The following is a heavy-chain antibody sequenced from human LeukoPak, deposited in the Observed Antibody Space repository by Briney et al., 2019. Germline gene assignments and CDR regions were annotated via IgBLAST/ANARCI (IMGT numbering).Heavy chain of an antibody. CDR2: ISGSGGST. Sequence: GGSLRLSCSASGFSFNNYAMSWIRQAPGKGLEWVSAISGSGGSTYYADSVKGRFTISRDNSKNTLYLQMNSLRAEDTAVYYCAKDYYDSSGYYEIPDPFDYWGQGTLVTVSS. J-gene: IGHJ4*02. V-gene: IGHV3-23*01. D-gene: IGHD3-22*01. CDR3: AKDYYDSSGYYEIPDPFDY. CDR1: GFSFNNYA.